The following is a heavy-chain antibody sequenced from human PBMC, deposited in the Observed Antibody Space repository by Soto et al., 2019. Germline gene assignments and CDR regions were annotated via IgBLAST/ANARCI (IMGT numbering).Heavy chain of an antibody. J-gene: IGHJ6*02. V-gene: IGHV1-18*04. CDR1: GYTFTSYG. CDR2: ISAYNGNT. D-gene: IGHD5-12*01. Sequence: ASVKVSCKASGYTFTSYGISWVRQAPGQGLEWMGWISAYNGNTNYAQKLQGRVTITTDTSTSTAYMELSSLRSEDTAVYYCAADRVVATITGNYYYGMDVWGQGTTVT. CDR3: AADRVVATITGNYYYGMDV.